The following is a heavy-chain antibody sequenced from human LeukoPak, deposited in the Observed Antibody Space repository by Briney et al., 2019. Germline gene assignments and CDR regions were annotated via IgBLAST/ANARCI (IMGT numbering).Heavy chain of an antibody. D-gene: IGHD1-1*01. CDR1: GFTFSSYA. Sequence: GGSLRLSCAASGFTFSSYAMSWVRPAPGKGLGWVSAIRSSGGRTYYAGSVKGRFTISRDNAKNSLYLQMNSVSVEDTAIYYCARGLYNGAYSEGDFFYYMDGWGRGTTVTVSS. V-gene: IGHV3-23*01. CDR2: IRSSGGRT. CDR3: ARGLYNGAYSEGDFFYYMDG. J-gene: IGHJ6*03.